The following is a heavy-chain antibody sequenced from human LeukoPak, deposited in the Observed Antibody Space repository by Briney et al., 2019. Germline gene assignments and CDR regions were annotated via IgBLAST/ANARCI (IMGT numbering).Heavy chain of an antibody. Sequence: SQTLSLTCAVSGGSISSGGYSWSWIRQPPGKGLEWIGYIYHSGSTYYNPSLKSRVTISVDRSKNQFSLKLSSVTAADTAVYYCARVVVVPAATREDAFDIWGQATMVTVSS. CDR1: GGSISSGGYS. J-gene: IGHJ3*02. CDR3: ARVVVVPAATREDAFDI. CDR2: IYHSGST. D-gene: IGHD2-2*01. V-gene: IGHV4-30-2*01.